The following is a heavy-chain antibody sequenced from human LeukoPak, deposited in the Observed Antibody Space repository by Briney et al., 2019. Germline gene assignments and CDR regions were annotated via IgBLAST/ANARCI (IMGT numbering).Heavy chain of an antibody. CDR1: GFTFSSYG. CDR2: ISYDGSNK. Sequence: GRSLRLSCAASGFTFSSYGLHWVRQAPGKGLEWVAVISYDGSNKYYADSVKGRFTISRDNSKNTLYLQMNSLRAEDTAVYYCAKSSQYYYDSSGYYSPYFDYWGQGTLVTVSS. V-gene: IGHV3-30*18. CDR3: AKSSQYYYDSSGYYSPYFDY. D-gene: IGHD3-22*01. J-gene: IGHJ4*02.